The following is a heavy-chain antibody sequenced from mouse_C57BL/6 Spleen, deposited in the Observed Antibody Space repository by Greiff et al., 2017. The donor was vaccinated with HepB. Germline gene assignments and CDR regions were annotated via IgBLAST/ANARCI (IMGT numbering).Heavy chain of an antibody. CDR3: AKGCLLRYFDV. J-gene: IGHJ1*03. Sequence: VQLQQSGPELVRPGASVKISCKASGYSFTDYNMHWVKQRHGKGLEWIGVINPNNGTTSYNQKFKGKATLTVDKSSSTAYMQLNSLTSEDSAVYYCAKGCLLRYFDVWGTGTTVTVSS. CDR2: INPNNGTT. CDR1: GYSFTDYN. D-gene: IGHD1-1*01. V-gene: IGHV1-39*01.